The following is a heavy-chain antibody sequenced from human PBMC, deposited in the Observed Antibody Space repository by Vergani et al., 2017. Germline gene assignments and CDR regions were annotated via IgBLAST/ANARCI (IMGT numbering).Heavy chain of an antibody. D-gene: IGHD2-2*01. CDR1: GFTFSSYS. CDR3: ASGVVPAAIGWFDP. Sequence: EVQLVESGGGLVKPGGSLRLSCAASGFTFSSYSMHWVRQAPGKGLEWVSSISSSSSYIYYADSVKGRFTISRDNAKNSLYLQMNSLRAEDTAVYYCASGVVPAAIGWFDPWGQGTLVTVSS. J-gene: IGHJ5*02. CDR2: ISSSSSYI. V-gene: IGHV3-21*01.